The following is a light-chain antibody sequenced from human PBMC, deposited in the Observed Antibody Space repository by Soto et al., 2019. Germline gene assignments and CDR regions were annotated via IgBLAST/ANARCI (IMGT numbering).Light chain of an antibody. V-gene: IGLV1-40*01. Sequence: QSVLTQPPSLSGAPGQRITISCTGTSSNLGAAFAVQWYQQPPGAAPKLLIYYNNNRPSGVPDRFSGSKSGTLAFLAITGLQADDEADYYCQSYDSSLSGHVVFGGGTKVTVL. J-gene: IGLJ2*01. CDR2: YNN. CDR3: QSYDSSLSGHVV. CDR1: SSNLGAAFA.